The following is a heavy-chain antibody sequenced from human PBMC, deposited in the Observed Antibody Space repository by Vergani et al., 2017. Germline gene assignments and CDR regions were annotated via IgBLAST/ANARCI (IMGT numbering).Heavy chain of an antibody. Sequence: EVQLVQSGAEVKKSGESLKILCQISGYSFTNYWIGWVRQMPGKGLEWMGIIHPADSDTRYSPSFQGQVTISVDKSISTAYLQRSSLRASDSAMYYCARLYGRDSSGSKYFDYWGQGALVTVSS. CDR1: GYSFTNYW. V-gene: IGHV5-51*01. CDR2: IHPADSDT. D-gene: IGHD3-22*01. J-gene: IGHJ4*02. CDR3: ARLYGRDSSGSKYFDY.